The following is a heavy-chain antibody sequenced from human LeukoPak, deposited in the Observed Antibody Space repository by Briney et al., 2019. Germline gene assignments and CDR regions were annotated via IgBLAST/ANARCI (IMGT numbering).Heavy chain of an antibody. CDR2: IWYDGSNK. D-gene: IGHD3-3*01. CDR3: ARDPNQEGPAYYDFWSGYYGSYYYYGMDV. J-gene: IGHJ6*02. V-gene: IGHV3-33*01. CDR1: GFTFSSYG. Sequence: GGSLRLSCAASGFTFSSYGMHWVRQVPAKGLEWVAVIWYDGSNKYYADSVKGRFTISRDNAKNTLYLQMNSLRAEDTAVYYCARDPNQEGPAYYDFWSGYYGSYYYYGMDVWGQGTTVTVSS.